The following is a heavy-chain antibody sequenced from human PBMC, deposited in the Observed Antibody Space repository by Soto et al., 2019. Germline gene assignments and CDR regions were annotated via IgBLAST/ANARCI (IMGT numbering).Heavy chain of an antibody. V-gene: IGHV1-69*12. D-gene: IGHD2-2*01. CDR2: IIPIFGTA. Sequence: QVQLVQSGAEVKKPGSSVKVSCKASGGTFSSYAISWVRQAPGQGLEWMGGIIPIFGTANYAQKFQGRVTLTAAQTTSTAYMELSSLRSEDTAVYFCARHVPTAGDYSGMYVWGQGTTVTVSS. CDR1: GGTFSSYA. CDR3: ARHVPTAGDYSGMYV. J-gene: IGHJ6*02.